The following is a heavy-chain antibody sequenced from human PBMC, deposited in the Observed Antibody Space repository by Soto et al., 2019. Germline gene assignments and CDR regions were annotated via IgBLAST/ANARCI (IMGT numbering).Heavy chain of an antibody. J-gene: IGHJ6*02. CDR2: IIPIFGTA. CDR1: GGTFGSYA. Sequence: SVKVSCKASGGTFGSYAISWVRQAPGQGLEWMGGIIPIFGTANYAQKFQGRVTITADESTSTAYMELSSLRSEDTAVYYCARGLWSGYRPNTMDVWGQGTTVTVSS. D-gene: IGHD3-3*01. V-gene: IGHV1-69*13. CDR3: ARGLWSGYRPNTMDV.